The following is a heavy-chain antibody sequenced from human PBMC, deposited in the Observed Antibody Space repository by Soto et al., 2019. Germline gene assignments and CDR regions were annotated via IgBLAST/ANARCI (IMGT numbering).Heavy chain of an antibody. V-gene: IGHV3-23*01. CDR1: GFIFSNYA. CDR2: VSANADGT. J-gene: IGHJ4*02. CDR3: SKGRLSFDF. Sequence: GGSLRLSCAALGFIFSNYAMNWGRKAPGKGLEWVSFVSANADGTFYADSVKGRFIISSNNSEDTLYLQMNNLRAEDTAIYYCSKGRLSFDFWGQGTLVTVSS.